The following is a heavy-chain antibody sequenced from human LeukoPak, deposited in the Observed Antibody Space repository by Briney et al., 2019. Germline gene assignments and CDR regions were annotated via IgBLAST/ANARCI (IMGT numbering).Heavy chain of an antibody. D-gene: IGHD2-15*01. CDR2: ISGSSGST. V-gene: IGHV3-23*01. J-gene: IGHJ4*02. CDR3: AKEDCGGSCYYDY. CDR1: GFTFSSYA. Sequence: PGGSLRLSCAASGFTFSSYAMSWVRQAPGKGLEWVSAISGSSGSTYYADSVKGRFTISRDNAKNSLYLQMNSLRAEDTALYYCAKEDCGGSCYYDYWGQGTLVTVSS.